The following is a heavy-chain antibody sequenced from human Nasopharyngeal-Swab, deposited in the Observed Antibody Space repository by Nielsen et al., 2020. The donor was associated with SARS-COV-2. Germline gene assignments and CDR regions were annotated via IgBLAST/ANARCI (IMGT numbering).Heavy chain of an antibody. V-gene: IGHV1-18*01. J-gene: IGHJ4*02. CDR1: GYSFINYG. D-gene: IGHD3-22*01. CDR3: ARGVRDSSGFYLDYFDY. Sequence: ASVKVSCKASGYSFINYGITWVRQAPGEGLEWMGWISGYNGKTHDAQKFQGRVTMTTDTSTSTAYMELRSLRSDDTAVYYCARGVRDSSGFYLDYFDYWGQGTLVTVSS. CDR2: ISGYNGKT.